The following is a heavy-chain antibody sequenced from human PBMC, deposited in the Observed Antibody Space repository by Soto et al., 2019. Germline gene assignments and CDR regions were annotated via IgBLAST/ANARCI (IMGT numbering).Heavy chain of an antibody. CDR3: ARDGLRLRYYYYYGMDV. D-gene: IGHD5-12*01. CDR1: GGSFSGYY. V-gene: IGHV4-34*01. J-gene: IGHJ6*02. CDR2: INHSGST. Sequence: PSETLSLTCAVYGGSFSGYYWSWIRQPPGKGLEWIGEINHSGSTNYSPSLKSRVTISVDTSKNQFSLKLSSVTAADTAVYYCARDGLRLRYYYYYGMDVWGQGTTVTVSS.